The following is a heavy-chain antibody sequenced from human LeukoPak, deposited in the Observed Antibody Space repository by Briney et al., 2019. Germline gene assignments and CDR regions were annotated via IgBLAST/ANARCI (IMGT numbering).Heavy chain of an antibody. J-gene: IGHJ4*02. Sequence: SETLSLTCTVSGGSISSYYWSWIRQPPGKGLEWIGYIYYSGSTNYNPSLKSRVTISVDTSKSQFSLKLSSVTAADTAVYYCARAFENSGWYYFDYWGQGTLVTVSS. V-gene: IGHV4-59*01. CDR2: IYYSGST. CDR1: GGSISSYY. CDR3: ARAFENSGWYYFDY. D-gene: IGHD6-19*01.